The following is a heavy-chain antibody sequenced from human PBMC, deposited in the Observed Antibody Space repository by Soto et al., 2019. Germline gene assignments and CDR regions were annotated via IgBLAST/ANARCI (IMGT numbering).Heavy chain of an antibody. J-gene: IGHJ4*02. D-gene: IGHD5-18*01. CDR1: GFTFSSYE. V-gene: IGHV3-48*03. CDR2: ISSSGSTI. CDR3: ARVQVAMVLRYFDY. Sequence: GGSLRLSCAASGFTFSSYEMNWVRQAPGKGLEWVSYISSSGSTIYYADSVKGRFTISRDNAKDSLYLQMNSLRAEDTAVYYCARVQVAMVLRYFDYWGQGTLVTVSS.